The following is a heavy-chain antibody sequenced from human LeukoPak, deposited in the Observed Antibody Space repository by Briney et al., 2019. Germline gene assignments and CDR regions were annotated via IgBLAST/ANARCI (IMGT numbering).Heavy chain of an antibody. CDR2: INSDGRST. CDR3: ARDLDGLNWFDP. Sequence: ETLSLTCSVSGGSISSGNYYWGWIRQPPGKGLVWVSRINSDGRSTIYADSVKGRFTISRDNAKNTLYLQMNSLRAEDSAVYYCARDLDGLNWFDPRGQGTLVTVSS. CDR1: GGSISSGNYY. J-gene: IGHJ5*02. D-gene: IGHD5-24*01. V-gene: IGHV3-74*01.